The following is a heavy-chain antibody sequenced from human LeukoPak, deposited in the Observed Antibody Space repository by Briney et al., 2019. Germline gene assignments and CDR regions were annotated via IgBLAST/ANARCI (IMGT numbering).Heavy chain of an antibody. Sequence: GGSLRLSRAASGFTFSNAWMSWVRQAPGKGLEWVGRIKSKTDGGTTDYAAPVKGRFTISRDDSKNTLSLQMNSLKTEDTAVYYCTTDDSGSYLPGGGIWGQGTMVTVSS. CDR2: IKSKTDGGTT. V-gene: IGHV3-15*01. J-gene: IGHJ3*02. CDR1: GFTFSNAW. CDR3: TTDDSGSYLPGGGI. D-gene: IGHD1-26*01.